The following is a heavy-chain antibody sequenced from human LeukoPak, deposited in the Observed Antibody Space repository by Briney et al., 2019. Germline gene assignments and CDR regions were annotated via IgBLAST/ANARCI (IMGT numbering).Heavy chain of an antibody. Sequence: GGSLRLSCAASGFTFSSYWMSWVRQAPGKGLEWVANIKQDGSEKYYVDSVKGRFTISRDNAKNSLYLQMNSLRAEDTAVYCCARAEYSSSWYYFDYWGQGTLVTVSS. J-gene: IGHJ4*02. CDR3: ARAEYSSSWYYFDY. D-gene: IGHD6-13*01. CDR1: GFTFSSYW. CDR2: IKQDGSEK. V-gene: IGHV3-7*01.